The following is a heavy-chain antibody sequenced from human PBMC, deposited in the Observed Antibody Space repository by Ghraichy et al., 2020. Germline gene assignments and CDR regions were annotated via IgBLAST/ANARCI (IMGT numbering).Heavy chain of an antibody. D-gene: IGHD5-18*01. Sequence: SGPTLVKPTQTLTLTCTFSGFSLSTSGVGVGWIRQPPGKALEWLALIYWNDDKRYSPSLKSRLTITKDTSKNQVVLTMINMDPVDTATYYCAHRNTAPAAFDIWGQGTMVTVSS. V-gene: IGHV2-5*01. CDR2: IYWNDDK. CDR3: AHRNTAPAAFDI. J-gene: IGHJ3*02. CDR1: GFSLSTSGVG.